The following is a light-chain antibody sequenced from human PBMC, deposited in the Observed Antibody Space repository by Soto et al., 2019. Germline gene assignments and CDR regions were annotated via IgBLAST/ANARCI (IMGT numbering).Light chain of an antibody. CDR2: GNS. CDR3: QSYDSSLYVV. J-gene: IGLJ2*01. CDR1: SSNFGAGYD. V-gene: IGLV1-40*01. Sequence: QSVLTQPPSVSGAPGQRVTISCTGSSSNFGAGYDVHWYQQLPGTAPKLLIYGNSNRPSGVPDRFSGSKSGTSASLAITGLQAEDEADYYCQSYDSSLYVVFGGGTKLTVL.